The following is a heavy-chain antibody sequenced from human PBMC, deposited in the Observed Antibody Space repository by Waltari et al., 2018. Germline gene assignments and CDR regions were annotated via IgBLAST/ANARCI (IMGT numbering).Heavy chain of an antibody. CDR1: GGSFRGYY. D-gene: IGHD6-13*01. J-gene: IGHJ6*02. Sequence: QVQLQQWGAGLLKPSETLSLTCAGYGGSFRGYYWSWIRQPPGKGLEWIGEINHSGSTNYNPSLKSRVTISVDTSKNQFSLKLSSVTAADTAVYYCATTLYSSSWHGDYYYGMDVWGQGTTVTVSS. CDR2: INHSGST. CDR3: ATTLYSSSWHGDYYYGMDV. V-gene: IGHV4-34*01.